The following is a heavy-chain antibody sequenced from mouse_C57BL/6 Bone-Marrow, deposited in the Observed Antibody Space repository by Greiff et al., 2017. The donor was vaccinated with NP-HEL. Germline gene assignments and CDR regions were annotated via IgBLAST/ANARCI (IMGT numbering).Heavy chain of an antibody. D-gene: IGHD3-2*02. Sequence: VQLQQSGPALVKPGASVKLSCKASGYTFTSYDINWVKQRPGQGLEWIGWIYPRDGSNKYNEKFKGKATLTVDTSSSTAYMELHSLTSEDSAVYFCARGQLRLRWFAYWGQGTLVTVSA. CDR1: GYTFTSYD. CDR2: IYPRDGSN. J-gene: IGHJ3*01. CDR3: ARGQLRLRWFAY. V-gene: IGHV1-85*01.